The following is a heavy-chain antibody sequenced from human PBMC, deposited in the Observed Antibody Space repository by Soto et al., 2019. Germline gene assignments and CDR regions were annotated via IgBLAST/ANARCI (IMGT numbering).Heavy chain of an antibody. CDR1: GASITGNNW. J-gene: IGHJ4*02. V-gene: IGHV4-4*02. CDR2: VYHSGTT. Sequence: PSESLSLTCVGSGASITGNNWWSWVRQPPGKGPEWVGEVYHSGTTNYNPSLKSRVTLSVDKSKNQFSLKVTSVTAADTAVYYCAKDGSGHPYDSDKWGQGTLVTVSS. D-gene: IGHD3-3*01. CDR3: AKDGSGHPYDSDK.